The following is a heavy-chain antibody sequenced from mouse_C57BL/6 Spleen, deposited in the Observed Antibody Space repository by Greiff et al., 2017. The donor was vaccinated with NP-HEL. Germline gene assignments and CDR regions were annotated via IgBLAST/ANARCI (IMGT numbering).Heavy chain of an antibody. CDR3: ANTAGGASYWDFDD. CDR1: GFTFSDYG. Sequence: EVQLVESGGGLVKPGGSLTLSCAASGFTFSDYGMHWVRQAPEKGLEWVAYISSGSSTIYYADTVKGRFTISRDNAKNTLFLQMTSLRSEDTAMYYCANTAGGASYWDFDDWGKGTTVTVSS. V-gene: IGHV5-17*01. CDR2: ISSGSSTI. J-gene: IGHJ1*03. D-gene: IGHD6-1*01.